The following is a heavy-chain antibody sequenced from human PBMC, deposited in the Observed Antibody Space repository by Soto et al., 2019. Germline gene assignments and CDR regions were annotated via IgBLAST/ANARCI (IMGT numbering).Heavy chain of an antibody. D-gene: IGHD6-25*01. J-gene: IGHJ5*02. CDR2: IYFTGNT. CDR1: GGSITSSSHF. Sequence: SETLSLTCTASGGSITSSSHFWGWVRQPPGKGLEWSGTIYFTGNTYYTPSLKSRLTMSIDTSKNEFSLRLNSVTAADTAVYYFAGQTFTIAAASYGRSNWFDPWGPGTLVTVSS. V-gene: IGHV4-39*01. CDR3: AGQTFTIAAASYGRSNWFDP.